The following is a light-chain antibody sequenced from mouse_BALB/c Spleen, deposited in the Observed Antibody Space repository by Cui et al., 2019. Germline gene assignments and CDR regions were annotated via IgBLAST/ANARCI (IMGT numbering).Light chain of an antibody. CDR3: QQYSSYPLT. Sequence: DIVMTQSHKFMSTSVGDRVSMTCKASQDVGTAVAWYQQKPGQSPKLLIYGASTRHTGVPDRFTGSGSGTDFTLTISNVQSEDLADYFCQQYSSYPLTFGGGTKLEIK. CDR2: GAS. V-gene: IGKV6-23*01. J-gene: IGKJ1*01. CDR1: QDVGTA.